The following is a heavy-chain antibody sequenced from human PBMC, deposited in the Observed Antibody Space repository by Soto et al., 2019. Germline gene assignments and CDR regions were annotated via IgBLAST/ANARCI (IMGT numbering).Heavy chain of an antibody. CDR1: GFTFSHYN. CDR2: ISGSSNFI. CDR3: ATPMALPGSDY. D-gene: IGHD3-10*01. Sequence: GGSLRLSCAASGFTFSHYNINWVRQAPGRGLEWVSSISGSSNFIYYADSVKGRFTISRDNAKNSLYLQMNSLRVEDTAMYYCATPMALPGSDYWGQGTLVTVSS. V-gene: IGHV3-21*01. J-gene: IGHJ1*01.